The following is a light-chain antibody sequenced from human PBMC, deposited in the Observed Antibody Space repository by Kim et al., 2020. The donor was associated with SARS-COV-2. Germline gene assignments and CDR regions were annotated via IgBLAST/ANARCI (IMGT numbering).Light chain of an antibody. CDR1: QSVSSSY. CDR3: QRYGSSPLT. J-gene: IGKJ4*01. V-gene: IGKV3-20*01. CDR2: GAS. Sequence: EIVLTQSPGTLSLSPGERATLSCRASQSVSSSYLAWYQQKPGQAPRLLIYGASSRATGIPDRFSGSGSGTDFTLTISRLEPEDFALYYCQRYGSSPLTFGGRTKVDIK.